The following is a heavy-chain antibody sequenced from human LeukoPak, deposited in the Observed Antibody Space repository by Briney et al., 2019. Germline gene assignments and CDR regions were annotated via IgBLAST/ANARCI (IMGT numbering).Heavy chain of an antibody. CDR3: ARPMISVMSLGADF. J-gene: IGHJ4*02. CDR2: ISSDGSST. D-gene: IGHD3/OR15-3a*01. CDR1: GFTLSNYW. V-gene: IGHV3-74*01. Sequence: GGSLTLSCAVSGFTLSNYWMHWVRQAPGKGLVWVSCISSDGSSTNYADSVKGRFSISRDNAKNTLYLHMNSLRVEDTAQYYCARPMISVMSLGADFWGQGSLVTVSS.